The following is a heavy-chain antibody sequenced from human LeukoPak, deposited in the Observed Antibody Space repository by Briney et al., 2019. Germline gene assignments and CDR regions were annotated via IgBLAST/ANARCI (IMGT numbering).Heavy chain of an antibody. CDR2: IYTSGST. CDR1: GGSIRSYY. D-gene: IGHD3-22*01. J-gene: IGHJ6*02. CDR3: ARVNYYDSSGRNYYYYGMDV. V-gene: IGHV4-4*07. Sequence: SETLSLTCTVSGGSIRSYYWSWIRQPAGKGLEWIGRIYTSGSTNYNPSLKSRVTMSVDTSKNQLYLKLSSVTAADTAVYYCARVNYYDSSGRNYYYYGMDVWGQGTTVTVSS.